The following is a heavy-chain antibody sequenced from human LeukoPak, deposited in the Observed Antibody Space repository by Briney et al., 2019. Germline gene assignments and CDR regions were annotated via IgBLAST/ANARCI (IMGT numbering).Heavy chain of an antibody. V-gene: IGHV3-30-3*01. CDR3: ARSGGLQRFDY. CDR2: ISYDGNTI. CDR1: EFTFSNYA. D-gene: IGHD4-11*01. J-gene: IGHJ4*02. Sequence: PGGSLRLSCAASEFTFSNYAVHWVRQAPGKGLQWMAVISYDGNTIHYADSVKGRFTISRDTSKNTLYLQMNSLRTEDTAVYYCARSGGLQRFDYWGQGTLVTVSS.